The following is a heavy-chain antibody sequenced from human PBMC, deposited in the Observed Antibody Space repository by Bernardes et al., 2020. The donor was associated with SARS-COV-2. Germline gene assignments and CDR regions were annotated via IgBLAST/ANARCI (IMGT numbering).Heavy chain of an antibody. CDR1: CGSISSSSYY. CDR2: SYYSGST. J-gene: IGHJ5*02. Sequence: ETLSLTCTVSCGSISSSSYYWGWIRQPPGKGLEWIGSSYYSGSTYYNPSLKSRVTISVDTSKNQFSLKLSSVTAADTAVYYCARHSAWGGNWFDPWGQGTLVTVSS. V-gene: IGHV4-39*01. D-gene: IGHD3-3*01. CDR3: ARHSAWGGNWFDP.